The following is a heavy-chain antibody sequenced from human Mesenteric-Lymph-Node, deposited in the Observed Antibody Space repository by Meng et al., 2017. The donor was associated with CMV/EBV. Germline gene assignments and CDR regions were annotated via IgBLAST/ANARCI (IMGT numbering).Heavy chain of an antibody. J-gene: IGHJ4*02. CDR3: TRDAGSSGYDYSGY. Sequence: SLKISCAASGFTFDDYDMHWVRQAPGKGLEWVSGISWNSGNKGYADSVRGRFTISRDNARNSLDLQMNSLRAEDTAVYYCTRDAGSSGYDYSGYWGQGTLVTVSS. CDR1: GFTFDDYD. CDR2: ISWNSGNK. D-gene: IGHD5-12*01. V-gene: IGHV3-9*01.